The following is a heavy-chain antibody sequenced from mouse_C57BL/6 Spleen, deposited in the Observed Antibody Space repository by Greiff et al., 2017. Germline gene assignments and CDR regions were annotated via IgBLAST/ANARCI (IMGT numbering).Heavy chain of an antibody. CDR1: GYTFTDYY. CDR3: ARWDYGTLYFDY. CDR2: INPNNGGT. V-gene: IGHV1-26*01. J-gene: IGHJ2*01. Sequence: EVQLQQSGPELVKPGASVKISCKASGYTFTDYYMNWVKQSHGQSLEWIGDINPNNGGTSYNQKFKGKATLTVDTSSSTAYMELRSLTSEDSAVYYCARWDYGTLYFDYWGQGTTLTVAS. D-gene: IGHD1-1*01.